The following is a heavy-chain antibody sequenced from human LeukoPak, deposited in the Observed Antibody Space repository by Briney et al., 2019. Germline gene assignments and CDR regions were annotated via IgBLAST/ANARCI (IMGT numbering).Heavy chain of an antibody. Sequence: KPGGSLRLSCAASGFTFSSYSMNWVRQAPGKGLEWVSSISSSSYIYYADSVKGRFTIPRDNAKNSLYLQMNSLRAEDTAVYYCARAVVVTAIPSFDYWGQGTLVTVSS. D-gene: IGHD2-21*02. J-gene: IGHJ4*02. CDR3: ARAVVVTAIPSFDY. CDR2: ISSSSYI. CDR1: GFTFSSYS. V-gene: IGHV3-21*01.